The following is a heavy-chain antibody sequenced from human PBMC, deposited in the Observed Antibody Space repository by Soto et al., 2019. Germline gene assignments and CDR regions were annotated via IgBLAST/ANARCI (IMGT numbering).Heavy chain of an antibody. CDR1: GGSFSGYY. D-gene: IGHD3-9*01. J-gene: IGHJ4*02. Sequence: NLPETLSLTCAVYGGSFSGYYWSWIRQPPGKGLEWIGEINHSGSTNYNPSLKSRVTISVDTSKNQFSLKLSSVTAADTAVYYCATAGIDYDILTGYYLGGYYFDYWGQGTLVTVS. V-gene: IGHV4-34*01. CDR2: INHSGST. CDR3: ATAGIDYDILTGYYLGGYYFDY.